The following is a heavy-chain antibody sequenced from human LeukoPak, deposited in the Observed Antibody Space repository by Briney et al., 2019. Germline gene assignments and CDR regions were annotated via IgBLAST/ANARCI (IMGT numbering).Heavy chain of an antibody. D-gene: IGHD4-11*01. V-gene: IGHV3-48*03. CDR2: ISSSGSTI. CDR3: ARAAVTTYYYYYYMDV. Sequence: PGGSLSLSCAASGFTFSSYEMNWVRQAPGQGLERVSYISSSGSTIYYADSVKGRFTISRDNAKNSLYLQMNSLRAEDTAVYYWARAAVTTYYYYYYMDVWGKGTTVTVSS. CDR1: GFTFSSYE. J-gene: IGHJ6*03.